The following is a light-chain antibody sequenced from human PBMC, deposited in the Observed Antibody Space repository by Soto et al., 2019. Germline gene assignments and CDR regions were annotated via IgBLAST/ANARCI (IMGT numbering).Light chain of an antibody. J-gene: IGLJ2*01. CDR1: SSNIENNY. V-gene: IGLV1-51*01. CDR3: GAWDSSLNVVL. CDR2: DSD. Sequence: QSVLTQPPSVSAAPGQKVTISCSGSSSNIENNYVSRYQQLPGTAPKLLIYDSDRRPSEIPDRFSGSKSGTSATLGITGLQTGDEADYYCGAWDSSLNVVLFGGGTKLTVL.